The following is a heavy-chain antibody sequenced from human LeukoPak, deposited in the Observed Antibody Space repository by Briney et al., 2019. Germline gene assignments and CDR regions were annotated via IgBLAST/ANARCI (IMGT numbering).Heavy chain of an antibody. CDR2: IKQDESEK. D-gene: IGHD3-22*01. CDR3: ARDDDYYDSSGYYYDYFDY. V-gene: IGHV3-7*01. CDR1: GFTFNNYW. J-gene: IGHJ4*02. Sequence: PGGSLRLSCEASGFTFNNYWMSWFRQAPGKGLEWVANIKQDESEKNYVDSVKGRFTISRDNAKNSLYVQMNSLRAEDTAVYYCARDDDYYDSSGYYYDYFDYWGQGTLVTVSS.